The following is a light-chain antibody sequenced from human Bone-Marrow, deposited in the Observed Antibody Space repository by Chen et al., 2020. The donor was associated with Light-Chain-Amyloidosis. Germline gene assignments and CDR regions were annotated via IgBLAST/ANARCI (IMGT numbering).Light chain of an antibody. CDR1: ILGHKF. CDR2: QND. J-gene: IGLJ2*01. CDR3: QTWDISTFVV. V-gene: IGLV3-1*01. Sequence: FELTPPPSVSVSPGKTATITCSGDILGHKFASWYQQKPGQAPVAVIYQNDERPSGIPERFSGSTSGNTATLTISGAQAIDEADYYCQTWDISTFVVFGGGTKLTVL.